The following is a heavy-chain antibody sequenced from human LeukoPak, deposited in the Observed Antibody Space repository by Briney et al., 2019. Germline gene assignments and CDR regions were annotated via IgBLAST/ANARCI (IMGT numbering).Heavy chain of an antibody. V-gene: IGHV1-2*02. CDR1: GYTFTGYY. CDR2: INPNSGGT. J-gene: IGHJ4*02. CDR3: ARAVAAAAPGFDY. Sequence: ASVKVSCKASGYTFTGYYVHWVRQAPGQGLEWMGWINPNSGGTNYAQKFQGRVTMTRDTSISTAYMELSRLRSDDTAVYYCARAVAAAAPGFDYWGQGTLVTVSS. D-gene: IGHD6-13*01.